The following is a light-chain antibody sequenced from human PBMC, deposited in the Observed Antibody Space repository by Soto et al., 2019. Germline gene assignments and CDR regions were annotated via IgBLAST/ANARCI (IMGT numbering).Light chain of an antibody. CDR3: SSYAGSNNYV. CDR1: SNDVGCYNY. J-gene: IGLJ1*01. Sequence: QSVLTQPPSASGSPGQSVTISCTGNSNDVGCYNYVSWYQQHPGKAPKLMIFEVSKRPSGVPYRFSGSKSGDTASLTVSGLQAEDEADYYRSSYAGSNNYVFGAGTKVTVL. V-gene: IGLV2-8*01. CDR2: EVS.